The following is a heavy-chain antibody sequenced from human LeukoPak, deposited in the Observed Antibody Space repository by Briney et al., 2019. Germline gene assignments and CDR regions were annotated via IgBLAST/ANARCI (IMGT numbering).Heavy chain of an antibody. Sequence: SQTLSLTCAISGYRVSSNSAAWNWMRQSPSRGLEWLGRTYYRSKWYNDYAVSVKSRITINPDTSKNQFSLQLNSATPEDTAVYSCARVVRGAGTLYCYRMDVWGQGTTVTVSS. CDR1: GYRVSSNSAA. J-gene: IGHJ6*02. CDR3: ARVVRGAGTLYCYRMDV. V-gene: IGHV6-1*01. D-gene: IGHD6-19*01. CDR2: TYYRSKWYN.